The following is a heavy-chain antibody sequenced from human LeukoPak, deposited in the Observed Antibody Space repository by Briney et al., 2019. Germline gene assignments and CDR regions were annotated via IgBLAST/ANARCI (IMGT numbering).Heavy chain of an antibody. D-gene: IGHD3-16*01. CDR2: IRYNGNNQ. CDR3: AKRGQGWGNSESRFDY. J-gene: IGHJ4*02. Sequence: GGSLRLSCAASGFTFNNYGMHWVRQAPGKGLEWVAFIRYNGNNQYYADSVKGRFTISRDNSKNTLYLQMNSLRAEDTAVYYCAKRGQGWGNSESRFDYWGQGTLVTVSS. CDR1: GFTFNNYG. V-gene: IGHV3-30*02.